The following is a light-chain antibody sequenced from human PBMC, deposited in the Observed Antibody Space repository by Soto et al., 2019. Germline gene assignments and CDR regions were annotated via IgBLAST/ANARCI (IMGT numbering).Light chain of an antibody. J-gene: IGKJ1*01. CDR3: QQYGGSPRT. CDR2: AAS. CDR1: QSVSSSY. V-gene: IGKV3-20*01. Sequence: EIVLTQSPGTLSLSPGERATLSCRASQSVSSSYLAWYQQKPGQAPRLLIYAASSRATGIPDRFSGSGSGTDFSLTISSLEPEDFAVYYCQQYGGSPRTFGQGTKVDIK.